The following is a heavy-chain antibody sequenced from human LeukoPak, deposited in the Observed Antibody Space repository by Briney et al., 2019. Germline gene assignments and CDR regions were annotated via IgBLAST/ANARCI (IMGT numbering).Heavy chain of an antibody. V-gene: IGHV3-23*01. D-gene: IGHD3-10*01. J-gene: IGHJ4*02. Sequence: GGSLRLSCAASGFTFSSYGMHWVRQAPGKGLEWVSTVLSDGATHYADSVTGRFTVSRDNSKNMLYLQMNSLRAEDTAIYYCAKDLYGSESTWGQGILVTVSS. CDR3: AKDLYGSEST. CDR2: VLSDGAT. CDR1: GFTFSSYG.